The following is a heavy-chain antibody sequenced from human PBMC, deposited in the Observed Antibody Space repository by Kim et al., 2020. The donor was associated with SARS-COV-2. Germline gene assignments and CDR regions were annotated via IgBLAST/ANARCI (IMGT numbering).Heavy chain of an antibody. CDR3: ARDHGQGIVATTLDY. D-gene: IGHD5-12*01. Sequence: DSMKGRFTITRDNSRNTQYLQMNSLRDEETAGYYCARDHGQGIVATTLDYWGQGTLVTVSS. V-gene: IGHV3-74*01. J-gene: IGHJ4*02.